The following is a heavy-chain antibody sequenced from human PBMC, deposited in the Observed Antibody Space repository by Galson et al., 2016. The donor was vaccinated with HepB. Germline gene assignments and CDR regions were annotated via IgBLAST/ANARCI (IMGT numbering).Heavy chain of an antibody. CDR2: IVPLFGTP. V-gene: IGHV1-69*13. D-gene: IGHD3-16*02. CDR1: GGTFSSSA. J-gene: IGHJ6*02. CDR3: ARGVNPGFGGVVVHFYYYAMDV. Sequence: SVKVSCKAPGGTFSSSAINWVRQAPGQGLDWMGGIVPLFGTPNYARKFQGRVTITADESTSTAYMELSSLRSEDTAVYYCARGVNPGFGGVVVHFYYYAMDVWGQGTTVTVSS.